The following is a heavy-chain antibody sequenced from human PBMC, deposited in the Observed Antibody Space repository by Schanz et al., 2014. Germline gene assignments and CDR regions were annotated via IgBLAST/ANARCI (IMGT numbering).Heavy chain of an antibody. V-gene: IGHV3-74*01. Sequence: EVQLVESGGGLIQPGGSLRLSCAASGFGFSSYSMNWVRQAPGKGLEWVARINSVGSNTDYADSVTGRFTISRDNAKNTLYLQMNTLRAEDTAVYYCVRERTNYGGNSYFFDHWGQGTLVTVSS. D-gene: IGHD2-21*02. J-gene: IGHJ4*02. CDR3: VRERTNYGGNSYFFDH. CDR1: GFGFSSYS. CDR2: INSVGSNT.